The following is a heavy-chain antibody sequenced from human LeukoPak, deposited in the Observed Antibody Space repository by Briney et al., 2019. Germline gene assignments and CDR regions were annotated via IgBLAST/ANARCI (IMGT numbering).Heavy chain of an antibody. V-gene: IGHV3-23*01. J-gene: IGHJ5*02. CDR3: AKGSGRPNWFDP. CDR1: GFTFSTYW. D-gene: IGHD3-10*01. CDR2: ISGSGGTT. Sequence: GGSLRLSCSASGFTFSTYWMSWVRQAPGKGLEWVSAISGSGGTTYYADSVKGRFTISRDNSKNTLYLQMNSLRAEDTAVYYCAKGSGRPNWFDPWGQGTLVTVSS.